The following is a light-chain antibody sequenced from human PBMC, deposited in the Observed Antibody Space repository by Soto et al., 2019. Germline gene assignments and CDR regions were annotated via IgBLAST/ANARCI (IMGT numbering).Light chain of an antibody. CDR3: QQRSNWTPT. CDR1: QSLSSSQ. CDR2: DAS. V-gene: IGKV3D-20*02. Sequence: EIVLTQSPGTLSLSPGERATLSGRASQSLSSSQLAWYQQKHGQAPRLXIHDASTRETGILARFSGSGSGTEFTLTITSLEAEDFAVYYCQQRSNWTPTFGQGTKVDIK. J-gene: IGKJ1*01.